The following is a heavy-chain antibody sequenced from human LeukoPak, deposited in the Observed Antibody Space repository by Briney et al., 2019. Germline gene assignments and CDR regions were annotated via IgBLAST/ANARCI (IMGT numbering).Heavy chain of an antibody. Sequence: SETLSLTCTVSGGSISSYYWSWIRQPAGKGLEWIGRIYTSGSTNYNPSLKSRVTMSVDTSKNQFSLKLSSVTAADTAVYYCARAPARRYDFWSGYYPQYFDYWGQGTLVTVSS. J-gene: IGHJ4*02. CDR2: IYTSGST. CDR1: GGSISSYY. CDR3: ARAPARRYDFWSGYYPQYFDY. V-gene: IGHV4-4*07. D-gene: IGHD3-3*01.